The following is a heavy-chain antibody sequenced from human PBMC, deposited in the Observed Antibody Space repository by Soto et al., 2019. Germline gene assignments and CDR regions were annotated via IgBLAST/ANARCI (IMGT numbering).Heavy chain of an antibody. CDR3: ARVYLTAAGTYYYGMDV. V-gene: IGHV3-21*02. J-gene: IGHJ6*02. Sequence: EVQLVESGGGLVRPGGSLRLSCAAPGFTFTSYSMNWVRQAPGKGLEWVSSISSSSTYKYYADSVKGRFTISRDNAKNSLYLQMNSLRAEDTAVYYCARVYLTAAGTYYYGMDVWGQGTTVTVSS. D-gene: IGHD6-13*01. CDR2: ISSSSTYK. CDR1: GFTFTSYS.